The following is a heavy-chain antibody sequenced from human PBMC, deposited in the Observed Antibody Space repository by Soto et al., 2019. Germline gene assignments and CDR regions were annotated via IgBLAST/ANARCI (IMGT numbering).Heavy chain of an antibody. J-gene: IGHJ3*01. CDR3: VRQYSAYDF. D-gene: IGHD4-4*01. CDR2: INSDGSVT. CDR1: GFTFSDHW. Sequence: EAQLVESGGGLVQPGGSLRLSCVASGFTFSDHWMQWVRQVPGEGPAWVSRINSDGSVTADADSVRARVTISRDNAKSTLNLQMNIPRVDDTAMYYCVRQYSAYDFWGQGTMVTVSS. V-gene: IGHV3-74*03.